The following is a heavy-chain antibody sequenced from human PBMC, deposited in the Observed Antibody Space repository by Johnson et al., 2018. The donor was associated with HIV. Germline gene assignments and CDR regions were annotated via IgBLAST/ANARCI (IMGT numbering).Heavy chain of an antibody. CDR2: IKQDGSEK. Sequence: VQLVESGGGLVQPGGSLRLSCAASGFTLGSYWMTWVRQAPGKGLEWVANIKQDGSEKYYVDSVNGRFTISRDNAKNTLYLQMNSLRAEDTAVYYCAKVGIGPGDAFDIWGQGTMVTVSS. J-gene: IGHJ3*02. CDR1: GFTLGSYW. V-gene: IGHV3-7*02. CDR3: AKVGIGPGDAFDI. D-gene: IGHD3-22*01.